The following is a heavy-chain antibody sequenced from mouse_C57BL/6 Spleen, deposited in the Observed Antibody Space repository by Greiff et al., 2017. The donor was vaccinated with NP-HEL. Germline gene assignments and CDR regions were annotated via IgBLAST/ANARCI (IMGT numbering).Heavy chain of an antibody. CDR3: ARYDYGSYWYFDV. V-gene: IGHV2-2*01. J-gene: IGHJ1*03. Sequence: QVQLKESGPGLVQPSQSLSITCTVSGFSLTSYGVHWVRQSPGKGLEWLGVIWSGGSTDYNAAFISRLSISKDNSKSQVFLKMNSLQADDTAIYYCARYDYGSYWYFDVWGTGTTVTVSS. D-gene: IGHD2-4*01. CDR2: IWSGGST. CDR1: GFSLTSYG.